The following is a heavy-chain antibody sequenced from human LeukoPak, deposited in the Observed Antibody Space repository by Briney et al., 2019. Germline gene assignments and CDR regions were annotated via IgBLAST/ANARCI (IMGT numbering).Heavy chain of an antibody. Sequence: GGSLRLSCAASGFTFDDYAMHWVRQAPGKGLEWVSGINWNGGSTGYADSVKGRFTISRDNAKNSLYLQMNSLRAEDTALYYCARDRRLRFLEWPLYYYYMDVWGKGTTVTVSS. J-gene: IGHJ6*03. CDR2: INWNGGST. D-gene: IGHD3-3*01. CDR3: ARDRRLRFLEWPLYYYYMDV. CDR1: GFTFDDYA. V-gene: IGHV3-20*04.